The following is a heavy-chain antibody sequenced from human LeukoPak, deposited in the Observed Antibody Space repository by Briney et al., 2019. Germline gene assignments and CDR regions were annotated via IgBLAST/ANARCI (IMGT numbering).Heavy chain of an antibody. CDR3: ARDVIAVAGSPRFDY. Sequence: GGSLRLSCAASGFTLTSYEMNWVRQAPGKGLEWVSVMHSGGSTYYADSVKGRFTISRDNSKNTLYLQMNSLRAEDTAVYYCARDVIAVAGSPRFDYWGQGTLVTVSS. CDR1: GFTLTSYE. J-gene: IGHJ4*02. V-gene: IGHV3-66*01. CDR2: MHSGGST. D-gene: IGHD6-19*01.